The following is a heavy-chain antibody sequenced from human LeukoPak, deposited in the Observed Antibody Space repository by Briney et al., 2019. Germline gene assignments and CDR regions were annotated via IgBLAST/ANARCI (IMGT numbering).Heavy chain of an antibody. Sequence: GGSLRLSCAASGFTFSSYGMHWVRQAPGKGLEWVAFIRYDGSNKYYADSVKGRFTISRDNSKNTLYLQMNSLRAEDTAVYYCARGTYYYDSSGYLDYWGQGTLVTVSS. J-gene: IGHJ4*02. D-gene: IGHD3-22*01. CDR3: ARGTYYYDSSGYLDY. CDR1: GFTFSSYG. CDR2: IRYDGSNK. V-gene: IGHV3-30*02.